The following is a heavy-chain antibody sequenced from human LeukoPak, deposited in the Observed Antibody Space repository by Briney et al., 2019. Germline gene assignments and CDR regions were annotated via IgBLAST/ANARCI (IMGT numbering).Heavy chain of an antibody. J-gene: IGHJ6*03. V-gene: IGHV3-30*18. CDR3: AKAADQYYYSYFYYMDV. D-gene: IGHD2/OR15-2a*01. CDR2: ISYDGSSK. Sequence: QTGGSLRLSCAASGFTFSSYGMHWVRQAPGKGLEWVAVISYDGSSKDYADSVKGRFTISRDNSKNTLYLQMNSLRVEDTAVYYCAKAADQYYYSYFYYMDVWGKGTTVTVSS. CDR1: GFTFSSYG.